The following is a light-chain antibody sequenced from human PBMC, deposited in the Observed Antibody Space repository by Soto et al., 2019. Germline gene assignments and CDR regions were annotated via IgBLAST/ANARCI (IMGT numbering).Light chain of an antibody. CDR2: AAS. J-gene: IGKJ2*01. CDR1: QSISIY. Sequence: DIQLTQSPSSLSASVGHSLTLACRASQSISIYLNWYQVIPGKVPRLLISAASTLQSGVPSRFSGAGSGADFTLNISSLQPEDFATYYCQQSFSNPNFGQGTKVDI. V-gene: IGKV1-39*01. CDR3: QQSFSNPN.